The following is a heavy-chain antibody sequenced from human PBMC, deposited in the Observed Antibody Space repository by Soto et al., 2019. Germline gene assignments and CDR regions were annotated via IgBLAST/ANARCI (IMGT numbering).Heavy chain of an antibody. CDR1: GFTFSSYA. CDR3: AKDGGYCSSTSCYYSDY. D-gene: IGHD2-2*01. CDR2: IRGSGGST. Sequence: GGSLRLSCAASGFTFSSYAMSWVRQAPGKGLEWVSAIRGSGGSTYYADSVKGRFTISRDNSKNTLYLQMNSLRAEDTAVYYCAKDGGYCSSTSCYYSDYWGQGTLVTVSS. J-gene: IGHJ4*02. V-gene: IGHV3-23*01.